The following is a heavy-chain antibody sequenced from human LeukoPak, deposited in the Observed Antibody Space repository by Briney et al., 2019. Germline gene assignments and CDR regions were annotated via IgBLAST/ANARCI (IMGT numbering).Heavy chain of an antibody. CDR3: ARENYGGNSEVRYFDY. CDR1: GFIFSSYS. J-gene: IGHJ4*02. D-gene: IGHD4-23*01. V-gene: IGHV3-48*01. CDR2: ISSSGRAI. Sequence: GGSLRLSCAASGFIFSSYSMNWVRQAPGKGLEWVSYISSSGRAISYTDSVKGRFTISRDNAKNSLDLQMNSLRAEDTAVYYCARENYGGNSEVRYFDYWGQGTLVTVSS.